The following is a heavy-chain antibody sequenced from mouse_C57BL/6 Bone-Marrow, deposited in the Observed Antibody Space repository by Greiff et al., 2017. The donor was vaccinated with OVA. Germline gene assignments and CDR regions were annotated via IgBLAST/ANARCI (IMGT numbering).Heavy chain of an antibody. CDR2: IDPEDGDT. CDR1: GFNIKDYY. CDR3: TTLTVVDGFAY. V-gene: IGHV14-1*01. Sequence: VHVKQSGAELVRPGASVKLSCTASGFNIKDYYMHWVKQRPEQGLEWIGRIDPEDGDTEYAPKFQGKATMTADTSSNTAYLQLSSLTSEDTAVYYCTTLTVVDGFAYWGQGTLVTVSA. D-gene: IGHD1-1*01. J-gene: IGHJ3*01.